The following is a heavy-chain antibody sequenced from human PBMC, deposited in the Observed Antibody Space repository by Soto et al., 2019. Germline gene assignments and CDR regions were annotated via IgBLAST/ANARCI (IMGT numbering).Heavy chain of an antibody. V-gene: IGHV1-8*01. D-gene: IGHD3-16*01. CDR2: MNTNSGNT. Sequence: VQLVQSGAEEKKPGASVKVSCKASGYTFTSYDINWVRLATGQGLEWMGWMNTNSGNTAYAQKFQCRVTMTRNTSISTADMELSSLRSEDTAVYYCARLKQDYAVAWGQGTLVTVSS. CDR3: ARLKQDYAVA. CDR1: GYTFTSYD. J-gene: IGHJ5*02.